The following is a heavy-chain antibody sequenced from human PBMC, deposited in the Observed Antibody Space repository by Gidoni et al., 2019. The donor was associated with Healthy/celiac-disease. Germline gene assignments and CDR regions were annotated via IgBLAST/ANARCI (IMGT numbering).Heavy chain of an antibody. J-gene: IGHJ6*02. Sequence: QVQLVESGGGVVQPGRSLRLSCAASGFTFSSYAMYWVRQAPGKGLEWVAVISHDGSNKYYADSVKGRFTISRDNSKNTLYLQMNSLRAEDTAVYYCARDRSGGSYYPPGYYYYGMDVWGQGTTVTVSS. V-gene: IGHV3-30-3*01. CDR2: ISHDGSNK. CDR1: GFTFSSYA. CDR3: ARDRSGGSYYPPGYYYYGMDV. D-gene: IGHD1-26*01.